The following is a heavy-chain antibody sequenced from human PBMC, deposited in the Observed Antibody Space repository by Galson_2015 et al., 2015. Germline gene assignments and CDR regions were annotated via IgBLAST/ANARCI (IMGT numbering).Heavy chain of an antibody. Sequence: SLRLSCAASGFTFSDHYMDWVRQAPGKGLEWVGRTRNKANSYTTEYAASVKGRFTISRDDSKNSLYLQMNSLKTEDTAVYYCARESPNKDGSYYMDVWGKGTTVTVSS. CDR1: GFTFSDHY. CDR2: TRNKANSYTT. CDR3: ARESPNKDGSYYMDV. J-gene: IGHJ6*03. D-gene: IGHD5-24*01. V-gene: IGHV3-72*01.